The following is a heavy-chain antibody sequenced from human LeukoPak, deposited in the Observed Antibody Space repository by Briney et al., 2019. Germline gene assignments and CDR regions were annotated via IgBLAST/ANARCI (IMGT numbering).Heavy chain of an antibody. CDR1: GGSISSSSYY. Sequence: SETLSLTCTVSGGSISSSSYYWGWIRQPPGKGLEWIGSIYYSGSTYYNPSLKSRVTISVDTSKNQFPLKLSSVTAADTAVYYCARDVQATVTTSDWGQGTLVTVSS. J-gene: IGHJ4*02. V-gene: IGHV4-39*06. D-gene: IGHD4-17*01. CDR2: IYYSGST. CDR3: ARDVQATVTTSD.